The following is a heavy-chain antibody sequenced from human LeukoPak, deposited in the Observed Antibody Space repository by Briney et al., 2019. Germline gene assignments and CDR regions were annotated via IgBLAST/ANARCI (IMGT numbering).Heavy chain of an antibody. CDR3: ARLVRNSWFDP. D-gene: IGHD2-21*01. Sequence: SETLSLNCAVYGGSFSGYYWSWIRQPPGKGLEWIGEINHSGSTNYNPSLKSRVTISVDTSKNQFSLKLSSVTAADTAVYYCARLVRNSWFDPWGQGTLVTVSS. CDR2: INHSGST. CDR1: GGSFSGYY. V-gene: IGHV4-34*01. J-gene: IGHJ5*02.